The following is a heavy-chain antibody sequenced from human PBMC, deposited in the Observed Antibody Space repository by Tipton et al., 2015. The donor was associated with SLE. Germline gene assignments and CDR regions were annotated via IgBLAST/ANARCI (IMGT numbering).Heavy chain of an antibody. CDR2: ISYDGTNK. D-gene: IGHD6-19*01. CDR3: ARGYTAAMADPFDY. J-gene: IGHJ4*02. CDR1: GFIFSGHA. V-gene: IGHV3-30*09. Sequence: RSLRLSCAASGFIFSGHALHWVRQAPGKGLEWVASISYDGTNKFYADSLKGRFAISRDNSKNTLYLQMNSLRGEDTAVYSCARGYTAAMADPFDYWGQGTLVTVSS.